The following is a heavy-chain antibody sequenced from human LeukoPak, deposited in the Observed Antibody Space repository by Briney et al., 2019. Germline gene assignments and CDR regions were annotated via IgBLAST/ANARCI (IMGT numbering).Heavy chain of an antibody. D-gene: IGHD3-22*01. CDR3: ARLNDSSGLDAFDI. CDR2: IYYSGST. V-gene: IGHV4-31*03. Sequence: SSETLSLTCTVSGGSISGGGYYWSWIRQHPGKGLEWIGYIYYSGSTYYNPSLKSRVTISVDTSKDQFSLKLSSVTAADTAVYYCARLNDSSGLDAFDIWGQGTMVTVSS. J-gene: IGHJ3*02. CDR1: GGSISGGGYY.